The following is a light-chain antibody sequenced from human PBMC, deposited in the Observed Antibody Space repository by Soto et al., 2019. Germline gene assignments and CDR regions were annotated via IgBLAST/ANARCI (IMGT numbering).Light chain of an antibody. CDR3: TSYTSSITYV. J-gene: IGLJ1*01. CDR1: SSGVGGYNF. Sequence: ALTQPASVSGSPGQSITISCTGTSSGVGGYNFVSWYQHHPGKAPKLIIYDVTNRPSGISNRFSGSKSGNTASLTISGLQAEDEADYYCTSYTSSITYVFGTGTKVTVL. V-gene: IGLV2-14*03. CDR2: DVT.